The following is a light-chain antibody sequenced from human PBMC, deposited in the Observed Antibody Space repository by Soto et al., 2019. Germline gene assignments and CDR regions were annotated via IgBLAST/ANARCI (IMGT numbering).Light chain of an antibody. CDR3: QQYNSSSYT. J-gene: IGKJ2*01. CDR1: QSISSW. V-gene: IGKV1-5*03. CDR2: KAS. Sequence: DIQMTQSPSTLSASVGDRVTITCRASQSISSWLAWYQQKPGKAPKLLIYKASSLESGVPSRFSGSGSGTEFTLTISSLQPDDFATYYCQQYNSSSYTFGQGTKLEIQ.